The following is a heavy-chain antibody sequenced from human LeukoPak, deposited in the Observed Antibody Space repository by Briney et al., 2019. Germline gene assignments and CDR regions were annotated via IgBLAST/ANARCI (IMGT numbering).Heavy chain of an antibody. J-gene: IGHJ4*02. CDR3: ARAEYCSGGSCYHFDY. CDR2: IYHSGST. Sequence: SETLSLTCAVYGGSFSGYYCSWIRQPPGKGLEWIGEIYHSGSTNYNPSLKSRVTISVDKSKNQFSLKLSSVTAADTAVYYCARAEYCSGGSCYHFDYWGQGTLVTVSS. D-gene: IGHD2-15*01. V-gene: IGHV4-34*01. CDR1: GGSFSGYY.